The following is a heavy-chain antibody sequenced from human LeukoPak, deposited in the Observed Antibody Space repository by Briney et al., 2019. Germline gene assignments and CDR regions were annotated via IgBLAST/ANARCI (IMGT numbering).Heavy chain of an antibody. CDR3: ARAPRAYCSTTGSCFQDY. Sequence: SETLSLTCAVSGGSIGASINSPNWRSWVRQPPGKGLEWIGEIFHSGSTNYNPSLKSRVTMSVDKSKNQFSLNLTSVTAADTAVYFCARAPRAYCSTTGSCFQDYWGQGTLVTVSS. CDR2: IFHSGST. D-gene: IGHD2-2*01. CDR1: GGSIGASINSPNW. J-gene: IGHJ4*02. V-gene: IGHV4-4*02.